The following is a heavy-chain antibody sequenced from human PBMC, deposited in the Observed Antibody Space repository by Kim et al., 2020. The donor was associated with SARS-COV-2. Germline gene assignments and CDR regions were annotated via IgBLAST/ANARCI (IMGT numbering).Heavy chain of an antibody. D-gene: IGHD1-26*01. J-gene: IGHJ3*02. Sequence: ASVKVSCKTSGYTFTSYGISWVRQAPGQGLEWMGWISAYNGNTNYAQKLQGRVTMTTDTSTSTAYMELRSLRSDDTAVYYCARVPTLGIVGANDAFDIWGQGTMVTVSS. CDR2: ISAYNGNT. V-gene: IGHV1-18*01. CDR1: GYTFTSYG. CDR3: ARVPTLGIVGANDAFDI.